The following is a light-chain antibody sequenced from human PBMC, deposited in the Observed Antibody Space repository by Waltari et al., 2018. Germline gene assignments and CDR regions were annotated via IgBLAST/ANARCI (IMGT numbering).Light chain of an antibody. V-gene: IGLV2-23*02. CDR1: SSDVGSYNL. CDR3: CSYAGSPTFVI. CDR2: EVN. J-gene: IGLJ2*01. Sequence: QSALTQPASVSGSPGQSITLSCTGTSSDVGSYNLVSGYQQRPGKAPRIMIYEVNKRPTGVSNRFAGSKSGNTASLTISGLQAEDEADYYCCSYAGSPTFVIFGGGSKLTVL.